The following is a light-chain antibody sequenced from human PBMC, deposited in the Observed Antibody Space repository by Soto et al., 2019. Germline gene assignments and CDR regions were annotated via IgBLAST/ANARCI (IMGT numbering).Light chain of an antibody. Sequence: EIVLTPSPGTLSLSPGERATLSCRASQSVSSYYLAWYQQKPGQAPRLLIYGASSRATGIPGRFSGSGSGTDFTLTISRLEPEDFAVYYCQQYGSSLLTFGGGTKVDIK. CDR1: QSVSSYY. J-gene: IGKJ4*01. CDR3: QQYGSSLLT. V-gene: IGKV3-20*01. CDR2: GAS.